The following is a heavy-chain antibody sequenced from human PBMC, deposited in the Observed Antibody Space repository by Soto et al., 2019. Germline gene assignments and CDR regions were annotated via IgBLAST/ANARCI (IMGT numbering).Heavy chain of an antibody. V-gene: IGHV3-30*18. CDR3: AKKASSEMARITQ. CDR2: ISYDGSNK. Sequence: LRLSCAASGFTFSSYGMHWVRQAPGKGLEWVAVISYDGSNKYYADSVKGRFTISRDNSKNTLYLQMNSLRAEDTAVYYCAKKASSEMARITQWGQGTMVTV. CDR1: GFTFSSYG. J-gene: IGHJ4*02. D-gene: IGHD5-12*01.